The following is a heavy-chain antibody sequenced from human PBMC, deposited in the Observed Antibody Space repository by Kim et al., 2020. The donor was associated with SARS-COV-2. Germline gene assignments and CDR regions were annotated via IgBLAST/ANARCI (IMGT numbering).Heavy chain of an antibody. CDR2: IYYSGST. V-gene: IGHV4-39*01. J-gene: IGHJ5*02. CDR3: ARHVVHYGGNSGDWFDP. Sequence: SETLSLTCTVSGGSISSSSYYWGWIRQPPGKGLEWIGSIYYSGSTYYNPSLKSRVTISVDTSKNQFSLKLSSVTAADTAVYYCARHVVHYGGNSGDWFDPWGQGTLVTVSS. D-gene: IGHD4-17*01. CDR1: GGSISSSSYY.